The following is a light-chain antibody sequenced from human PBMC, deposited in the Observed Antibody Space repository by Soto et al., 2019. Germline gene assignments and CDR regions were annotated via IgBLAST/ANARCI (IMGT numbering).Light chain of an antibody. Sequence: NGLSQSPGTLSLYPGERATLSCRASQSFNSIYLAWYQQKPGQAPRLLIYGASSRATGIPDRFSGSGSGTDFSLTISGLEPGDLAVYYCQQYGSSPRTFGQGTKVDI. V-gene: IGKV3-20*01. CDR2: GAS. CDR3: QQYGSSPRT. CDR1: QSFNSIY. J-gene: IGKJ1*01.